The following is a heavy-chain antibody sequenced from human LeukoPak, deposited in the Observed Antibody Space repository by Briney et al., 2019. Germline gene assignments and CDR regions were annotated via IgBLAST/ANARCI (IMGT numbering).Heavy chain of an antibody. J-gene: IGHJ4*02. V-gene: IGHV4-34*01. CDR3: ARGHYDTPYDY. CDR1: GGSFTGYY. D-gene: IGHD3-9*01. CDR2: INHSGST. Sequence: SETLSLTCAVYGGSFTGYYWSWIRQPPGKGLEWIGEINHSGSTNYNPSLKSRVTISVDTSKNQFSLKLSSVTAAGTAVYYCARGHYDTPYDYWGQGTLVTVSS.